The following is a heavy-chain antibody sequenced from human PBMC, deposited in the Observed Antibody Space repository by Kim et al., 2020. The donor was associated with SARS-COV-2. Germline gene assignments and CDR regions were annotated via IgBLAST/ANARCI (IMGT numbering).Heavy chain of an antibody. J-gene: IGHJ4*02. V-gene: IGHV3-9*01. CDR3: AKDPSLQTPVHCSSTSCNFVY. CDR1: GFTFSDYA. Sequence: GGSLRLSCAASGFTFSDYAMNWVRQAPGKGLEWVSAISWSSGSTDYADSVKGRFTISRDNAKNSLYLQMNSLRAEDTALYYCAKDPSLQTPVHCSSTSCNFVYGGQGTLDTVSS. D-gene: IGHD2-2*01. CDR2: ISWSSGST.